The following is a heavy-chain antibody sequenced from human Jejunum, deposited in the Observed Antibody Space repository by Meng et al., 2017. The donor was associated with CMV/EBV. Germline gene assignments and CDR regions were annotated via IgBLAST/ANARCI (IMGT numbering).Heavy chain of an antibody. CDR2: INPKSGCT. CDR3: ARGGYSGSSYPIRQQYYDI. J-gene: IGHJ4*02. V-gene: IGHV1-2*02. Sequence: VYKTHGMRQGPGPGSEREGWINPKSGCTNYAQIFQGRVTMTGDTSISTTYMELSRLRSDDTAVYYCARGGYSGSSYPIRQQYYDIWGQGTLVTVSS. D-gene: IGHD1-26*01. CDR1: VYK.